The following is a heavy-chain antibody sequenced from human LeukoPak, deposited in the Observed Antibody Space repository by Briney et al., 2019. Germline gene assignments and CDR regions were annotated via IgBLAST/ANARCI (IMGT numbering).Heavy chain of an antibody. CDR2: IYAADSDT. CDR3: ARLEFGGLYT. J-gene: IGHJ5*02. V-gene: IGHV5-51*01. D-gene: IGHD3-10*01. CDR1: GYYFTDYW. Sequence: GESLKISCKTSGYYFTDYWIGWVRQKPGKGLEWMGIIYAADSDTRYSPSFQGQVTISADKSISTAYLQWSGLKASDTAMYYCARLEFGGLYTWGQGTLVTVSS.